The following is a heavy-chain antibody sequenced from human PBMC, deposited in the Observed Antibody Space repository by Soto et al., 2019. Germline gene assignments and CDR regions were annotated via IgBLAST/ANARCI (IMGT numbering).Heavy chain of an antibody. V-gene: IGHV4-31*03. D-gene: IGHD1-1*01. CDR2: IYYSGNI. Sequence: PSETLSLTCTVSGGSISSGGYFWSWVRQPPGKGLEWIGYIYYSGNIYYNPSLRSRVTISVETSKNQFSLKMSSVTAADTAVYSCARGWVQSQYFDSWGQGTIATVYS. CDR1: GGSISSGGYF. J-gene: IGHJ4*02. CDR3: ARGWVQSQYFDS.